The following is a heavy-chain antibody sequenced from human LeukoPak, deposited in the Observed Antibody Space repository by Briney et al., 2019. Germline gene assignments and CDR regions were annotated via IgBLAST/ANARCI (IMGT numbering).Heavy chain of an antibody. CDR3: ARAQRLVGAIASRHYYYYYMDV. D-gene: IGHD1-26*01. CDR2: TYYSGRT. J-gene: IGHJ6*03. CDR1: GGSISSSSYY. V-gene: IGHV4-39*01. Sequence: SETLSLTCTVSGGSISSSSYYWGWIRQPPGKGLEWIGRTYYSGRTYYNPSLKSRVTISVDTSKNQFSLKLSSVTAADTAVYYCARAQRLVGAIASRHYYYYYMDVWGKGTTVTISS.